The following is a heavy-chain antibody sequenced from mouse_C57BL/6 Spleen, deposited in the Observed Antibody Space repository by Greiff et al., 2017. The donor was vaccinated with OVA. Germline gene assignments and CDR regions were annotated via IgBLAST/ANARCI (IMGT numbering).Heavy chain of an antibody. V-gene: IGHV1-50*01. D-gene: IGHD1-1*01. CDR1: GYTFTSYW. CDR3: ARGGYYYGSSYHFDY. J-gene: IGHJ2*01. CDR2: IDPSDSYT. Sequence: QVHVKQPGAELVKPGASVKLSCKASGYTFTSYWMQWVKQRPGQGLEWIGEIDPSDSYTNYNQKFKGKATLTVDTSSSTAYMQLSSLTSEDSAVYYCARGGYYYGSSYHFDYWGQGTTLTVSS.